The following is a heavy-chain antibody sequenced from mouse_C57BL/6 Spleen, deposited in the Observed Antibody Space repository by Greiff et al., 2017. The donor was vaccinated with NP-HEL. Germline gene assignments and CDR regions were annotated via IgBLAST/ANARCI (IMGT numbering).Heavy chain of an antibody. J-gene: IGHJ3*01. V-gene: IGHV1-50*01. D-gene: IGHD2-4*01. Sequence: QVQLQQPGAELVKPGASVKLSCKASGYTFTSYWMQWVKQRPGQGLEWIGEIDPSDSYTNYNQKFKGKATLTVDTSSSTAYMQLSSLTSEDSAVYYCATYDYGCAYWGQGTLVTVSA. CDR2: IDPSDSYT. CDR3: ATYDYGCAY. CDR1: GYTFTSYW.